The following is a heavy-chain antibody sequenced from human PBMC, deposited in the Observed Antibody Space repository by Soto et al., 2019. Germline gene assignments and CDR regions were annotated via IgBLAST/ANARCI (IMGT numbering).Heavy chain of an antibody. CDR2: IYYSGST. V-gene: IGHV4-59*01. D-gene: IGHD4-4*01. CDR1: GGSISSYY. J-gene: IGHJ4*02. CDR3: ASLTTEASGY. Sequence: SETLSLTCTVSGGSISSYYWSWIRQPPGKGLEWIGYIYYSGSTNYNPSLKSRVTISVDTSKNQFSLKLSSVTAADTAVYYCASLTTEASGYWGQGTLVTVSS.